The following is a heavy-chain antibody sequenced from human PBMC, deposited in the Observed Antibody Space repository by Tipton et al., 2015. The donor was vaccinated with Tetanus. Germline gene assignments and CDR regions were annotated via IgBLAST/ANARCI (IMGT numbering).Heavy chain of an antibody. CDR3: ARNHPPRGYPYGGFHS. J-gene: IGHJ4*02. Sequence: TLSLTCTVSGGSISTGGYSWNWIRQHPGKGLEWIGYIYDSGNTLYNPSLKSRATMSIDASKTHFSLKLTSATAADTAVYYCARNHPPRGYPYGGFHSWGQGTLVTVSS. CDR2: IYDSGNT. V-gene: IGHV4-31*03. CDR1: GGSISTGGYS. D-gene: IGHD5-12*01.